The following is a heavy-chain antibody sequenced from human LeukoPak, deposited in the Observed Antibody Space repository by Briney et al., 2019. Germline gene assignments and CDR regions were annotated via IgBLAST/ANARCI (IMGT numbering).Heavy chain of an antibody. CDR2: ISGSGGST. Sequence: PGGSLRLSCVASGFSFTTHAMGWVRQAPGKGLEWVSHISGSGGSTYYADSVKGRFTISRDNSKNTLYLQMNSLRAEDTAVYYCARDSPGRDGYKGALGYWGQGTLVTVSS. CDR1: GFSFTTHA. D-gene: IGHD5-24*01. V-gene: IGHV3-23*01. CDR3: ARDSPGRDGYKGALGY. J-gene: IGHJ4*02.